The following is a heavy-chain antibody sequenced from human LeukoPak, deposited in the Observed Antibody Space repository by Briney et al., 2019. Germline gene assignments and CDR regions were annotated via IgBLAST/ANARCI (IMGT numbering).Heavy chain of an antibody. CDR1: GFTFSNAW. CDR2: IKSKTDGGTT. V-gene: IGHV3-15*01. Sequence: GGSLRLSCAASGFTFSNAWMSWVRQAPGKGLEWVGRIKSKTDGGTTDYAAPVKGRFTISRDDSKNTLYLQMNSLRAEDTAIYYCARTMITFGGVIVPMGFDYWGQGTLVTVSS. J-gene: IGHJ4*02. D-gene: IGHD3-16*02. CDR3: ARTMITFGGVIVPMGFDY.